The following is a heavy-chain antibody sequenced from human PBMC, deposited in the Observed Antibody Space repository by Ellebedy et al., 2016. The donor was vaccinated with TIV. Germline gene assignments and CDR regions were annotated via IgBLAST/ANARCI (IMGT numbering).Heavy chain of an antibody. CDR2: IIPIFGTT. CDR1: RGTFSSYA. Sequence: SVKVSCKASRGTFSSYAISWVRHAPGHGLEWMGGIIPIFGTTKYAQKFQGRVTIAADESTSTAYMELSSLRSEDTAVYYCATDRAPDGRNWYFDLWGRGTVVTGSS. D-gene: IGHD5-24*01. CDR3: ATDRAPDGRNWYFDL. V-gene: IGHV1-69*13. J-gene: IGHJ2*01.